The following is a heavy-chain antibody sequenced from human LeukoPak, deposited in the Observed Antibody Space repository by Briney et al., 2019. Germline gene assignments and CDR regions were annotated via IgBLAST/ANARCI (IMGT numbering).Heavy chain of an antibody. J-gene: IGHJ4*02. CDR3: ARGVEPLAANTLAY. CDR1: GFTVITND. CDR2: LYSDGKT. V-gene: IGHV3-53*01. Sequence: PGGSLRLSCAAAGFTVITNDMTWVRQAPGRWLEWVSVLYSDGKTKYSDAVPGRFTISRDNSKNTLYLEMNSLSPDDTAVYYCARGVEPLAANTLAYWGQGTLVTVSS. D-gene: IGHD1-14*01.